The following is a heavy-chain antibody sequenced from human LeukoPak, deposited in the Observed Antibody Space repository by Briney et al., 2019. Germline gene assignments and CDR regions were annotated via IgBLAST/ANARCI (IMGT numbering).Heavy chain of an antibody. D-gene: IGHD3-22*01. V-gene: IGHV3-23*01. Sequence: PGGSLRLSCAAPGFTFSSYAMSWVRQAPGKGLEWVSAISGSGGSTYYADSVKGRFTISRDNSKNTLYLQMNSLRAEDTAVYYCAKHQSHYYDSSGYYHFDYWGQGTLVTVSS. J-gene: IGHJ4*02. CDR3: AKHQSHYYDSSGYYHFDY. CDR1: GFTFSSYA. CDR2: ISGSGGST.